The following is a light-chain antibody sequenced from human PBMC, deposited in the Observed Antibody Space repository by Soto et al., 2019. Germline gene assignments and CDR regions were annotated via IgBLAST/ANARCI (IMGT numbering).Light chain of an antibody. Sequence: ALTQPRSVSASPGQSVTISCTGTSSDVGRYDYVSWYHQLPGKAPKLIVYDVTERPSGVPDRFSGSQSGNTASLTISGLQAEDEADYSCFSWAGSYCYEFGTGTKVTVL. V-gene: IGLV2-11*01. CDR3: FSWAGSYCYE. CDR1: SSDVGRYDY. J-gene: IGLJ1*01. CDR2: DVT.